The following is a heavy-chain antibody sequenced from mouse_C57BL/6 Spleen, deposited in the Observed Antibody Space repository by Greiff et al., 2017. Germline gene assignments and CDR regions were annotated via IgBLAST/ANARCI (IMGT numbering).Heavy chain of an antibody. Sequence: QVQLQQSGAELVRPGASVTLSCKASGYTFTDYEMHWVKQTPVHGLEWIGAIDPETGGTDYNQKFKGKAILTADKSSSTAYMELRSLTSEDSAVYYCTRGWSLLLRRIDYWGQGTTLTVSS. J-gene: IGHJ2*01. CDR3: TRGWSLLLRRIDY. CDR2: IDPETGGT. CDR1: GYTFTDYE. D-gene: IGHD1-1*01. V-gene: IGHV1-15*01.